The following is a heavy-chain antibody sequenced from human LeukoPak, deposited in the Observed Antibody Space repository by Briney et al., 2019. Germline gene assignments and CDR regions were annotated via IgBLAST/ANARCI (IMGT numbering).Heavy chain of an antibody. CDR1: GGSITGYS. V-gene: IGHV4-59*01. Sequence: TSETLSLTCSVSGGSITGYSWSWIRQTPGKGLEWIGYIYYNGDTHYNPSLNSRLSMSVDTPNKQFSLNLRSVTAADTAVYYCVRGPYGSSISNWFDPWGQGLLVTVSS. D-gene: IGHD3-10*01. J-gene: IGHJ5*02. CDR3: VRGPYGSSISNWFDP. CDR2: IYYNGDT.